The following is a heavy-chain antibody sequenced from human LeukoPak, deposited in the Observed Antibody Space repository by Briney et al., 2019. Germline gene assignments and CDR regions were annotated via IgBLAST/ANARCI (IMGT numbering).Heavy chain of an antibody. Sequence: GGSLRLSCVASRFTFSTSWMTWVRQAPGKGLEFVAGIKYDGTMESYVDSVNGRFTISRDNAKDSLYLQMNSLRVDDTAVYYCARDLNWPGPWGQGTLVTVSS. J-gene: IGHJ5*02. V-gene: IGHV3-7*03. D-gene: IGHD5-24*01. CDR2: IKYDGTME. CDR1: RFTFSTSW. CDR3: ARDLNWPGP.